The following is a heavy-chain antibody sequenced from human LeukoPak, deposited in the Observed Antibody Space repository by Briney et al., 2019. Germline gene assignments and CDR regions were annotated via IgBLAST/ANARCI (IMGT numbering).Heavy chain of an antibody. D-gene: IGHD1-26*01. Sequence: ASVKVSCKASGYTFINYGITWERQAPGQGLEWMGWISGYNGNTNYAQKFQGRVTMTTDRSTTTAYMELRNLTSDDTAVYYCARGGIVGAFIDYWGQGTLVIVSS. V-gene: IGHV1-18*01. CDR3: ARGGIVGAFIDY. CDR1: GYTFINYG. J-gene: IGHJ4*02. CDR2: ISGYNGNT.